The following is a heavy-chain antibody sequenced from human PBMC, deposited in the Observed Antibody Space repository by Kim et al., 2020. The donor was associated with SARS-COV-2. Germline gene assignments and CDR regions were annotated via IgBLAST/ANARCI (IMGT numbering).Heavy chain of an antibody. Sequence: SETLSLTCAVSGDSISSLNWWCWVRQPPGKGLQWIGESDHRGSTNYNPSLKSRVTISVDKSKNQFSLKVRSVTAADTAVYYCARMFPFICTSNTFGPVGAYYYFVMDVWGQGTTVTVSS. J-gene: IGHJ6*02. CDR1: GDSISSLNW. CDR2: SDHRGST. D-gene: IGHD2-8*01. CDR3: ARMFPFICTSNTFGPVGAYYYFVMDV. V-gene: IGHV4-4*02.